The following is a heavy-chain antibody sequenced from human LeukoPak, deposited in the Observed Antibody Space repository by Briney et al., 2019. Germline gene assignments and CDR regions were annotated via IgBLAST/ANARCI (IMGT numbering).Heavy chain of an antibody. CDR2: ISSSSSMI. V-gene: IGHV3-48*01. J-gene: IGHJ4*02. D-gene: IGHD4-17*01. CDR1: GFAVSTYS. CDR3: AREADYALDY. Sequence: GGSLRLSCAASGFAVSTYSMNWVRHPPGKGLEWVSYISSSSSMIYYADSVKGRFTISRDNAKNSLYLQMNSLRAEDTAVYYCAREADYALDYWGQGTLVTVSS.